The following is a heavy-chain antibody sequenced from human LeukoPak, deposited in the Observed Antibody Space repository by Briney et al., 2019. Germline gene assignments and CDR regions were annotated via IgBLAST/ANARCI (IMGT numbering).Heavy chain of an antibody. D-gene: IGHD6-19*01. V-gene: IGHV3-30*03. CDR3: ARTREQWQVLDY. Sequence: GGSLRLSCAASGLSFGSYGMHWVRQAPGKWLEWVAVISHEGSNKYYADSVRGRFTISRDNSKNMVYLLMNSLRADDTAVYYCARTREQWQVLDYWGQGTLVTVSS. CDR1: GLSFGSYG. J-gene: IGHJ4*02. CDR2: ISHEGSNK.